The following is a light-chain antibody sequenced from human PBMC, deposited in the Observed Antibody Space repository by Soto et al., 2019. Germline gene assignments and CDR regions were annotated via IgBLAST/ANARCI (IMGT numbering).Light chain of an antibody. CDR1: SSDVGGYDY. CDR2: EVT. J-gene: IGLJ1*01. CDR3: CSYTGSSGDV. Sequence: ALTQPASVSWSPGQSITISCTGTSSDVGGYDYVSWYQQHPLKAPKLIIYEVTNRPSGVSSRFSGSKSGNTASLTISGLQAEDEADYYCCSYTGSSGDVFGTGTKVTVL. V-gene: IGLV2-14*01.